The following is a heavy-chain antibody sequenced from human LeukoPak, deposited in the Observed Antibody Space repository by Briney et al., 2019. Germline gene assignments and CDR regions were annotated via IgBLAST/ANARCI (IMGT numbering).Heavy chain of an antibody. CDR3: ARQRMIVGTYDAFDI. CDR2: IYYSGST. V-gene: IGHV4-39*07. D-gene: IGHD3-22*01. CDR1: GGSISSSSYY. Sequence: SETLSLTCTVSGGSISSSSYYWGWIRQPPGKGLGWIGSIYYSGSTYYNPSLKSRVTISVDTSKNQFSLKLSSVTAADTAVYYCARQRMIVGTYDAFDIWGQGTMVTVSS. J-gene: IGHJ3*02.